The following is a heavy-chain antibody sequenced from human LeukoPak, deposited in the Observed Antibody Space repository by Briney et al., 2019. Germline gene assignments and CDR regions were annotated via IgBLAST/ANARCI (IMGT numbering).Heavy chain of an antibody. J-gene: IGHJ6*02. CDR2: INPDDSDT. Sequence: GESLKIFFKGSGSLFTSYWIGWVRPMPGKGLGWMGIINPDDSDTKYSPSFQGQVTISDDKSISTAYLRWSSLKASDTAMYYCARQLELQNYYGMDVWGQGTTVTVSS. V-gene: IGHV5-51*01. D-gene: IGHD1-7*01. CDR1: GSLFTSYW. CDR3: ARQLELQNYYGMDV.